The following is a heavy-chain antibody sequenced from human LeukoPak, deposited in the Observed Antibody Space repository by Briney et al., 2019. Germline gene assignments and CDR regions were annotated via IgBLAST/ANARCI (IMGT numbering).Heavy chain of an antibody. Sequence: GGSLRLSCAASGFTFSSYWMSWVRQAPGKGLEWVANIKQDGREKYYVDSVKGRFTISRDNAKNSLYLQMNSLRAEDTAVYYCARTFAMVRGVMNLWGQGTLVTVSS. CDR1: GFTFSSYW. J-gene: IGHJ4*02. V-gene: IGHV3-7*01. CDR2: IKQDGREK. CDR3: ARTFAMVRGVMNL. D-gene: IGHD3-10*01.